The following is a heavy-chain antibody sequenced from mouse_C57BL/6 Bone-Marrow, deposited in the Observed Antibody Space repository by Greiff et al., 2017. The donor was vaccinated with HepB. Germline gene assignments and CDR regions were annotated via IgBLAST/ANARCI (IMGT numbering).Heavy chain of an antibody. J-gene: IGHJ3*01. Sequence: EVKLQESGGGLVKPGGSLKLSCAASGFTFSDYGMHWVRQAPEKGLEWVAYISSGSSNIYYADTVKGRFTISRDNAKNTLFLQMTSLRSEDTAMYYCARAEGFAYWGQGTLVTVSA. V-gene: IGHV5-17*01. CDR2: ISSGSSNI. CDR3: ARAEGFAY. CDR1: GFTFSDYG.